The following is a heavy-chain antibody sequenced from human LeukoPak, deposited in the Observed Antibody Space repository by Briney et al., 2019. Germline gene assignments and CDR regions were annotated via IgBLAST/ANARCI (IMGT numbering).Heavy chain of an antibody. CDR2: IRSKGYGGTA. J-gene: IGHJ6*02. Sequence: GGSLRLSCSASGFTFGDYAMSWVRQAPGKGLEWVGFIRSKGYGGTAEYAASVKGRFTISRDDSKSIAYLQMNSLKTEDTAVYYRTSGNWDYYGMDVWGQGTTVTVSS. CDR3: TSGNWDYYGMDV. V-gene: IGHV3-49*04. CDR1: GFTFGDYA. D-gene: IGHD1-1*01.